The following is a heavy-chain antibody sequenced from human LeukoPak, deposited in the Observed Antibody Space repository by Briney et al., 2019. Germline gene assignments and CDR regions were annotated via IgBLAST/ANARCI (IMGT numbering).Heavy chain of an antibody. CDR2: ISGSGGST. CDR3: AKGTVAFDI. Sequence: HSGGSLRLSCAASGFTFSSYAMTWVRQAPGKGLEWVSVISGSGGSTHYADSVKGRFTISRDISKNTLYLQMNSLRAEDTALYYCAKGTVAFDIWGQGTMVTVSS. V-gene: IGHV3-23*01. D-gene: IGHD1/OR15-1a*01. J-gene: IGHJ3*02. CDR1: GFTFSSYA.